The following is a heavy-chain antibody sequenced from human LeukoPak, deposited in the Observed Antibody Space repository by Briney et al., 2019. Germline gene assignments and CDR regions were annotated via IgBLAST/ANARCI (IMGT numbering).Heavy chain of an antibody. CDR1: GYTFTCYY. Sequence: GASVKVSCKASGYTFTCYYMHWVRQAPGQGLEWMGIINPSGGSTSYAQKFQGRVTMTRDTSTSTVYMELSSLRSEDTAVYYCARNAGILMPLMDVWGKGTTVTVSS. J-gene: IGHJ6*04. D-gene: IGHD2-8*01. CDR2: INPSGGST. CDR3: ARNAGILMPLMDV. V-gene: IGHV1-46*01.